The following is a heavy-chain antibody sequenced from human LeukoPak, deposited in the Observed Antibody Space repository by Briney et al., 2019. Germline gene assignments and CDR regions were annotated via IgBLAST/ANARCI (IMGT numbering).Heavy chain of an antibody. Sequence: SETLSLTCTVSGGSISSSSYYWGWIRQPPGKGLEWIGSIYYSGSTYYNPSLKSRVTISVDTSKNQFSLKLSSVTAADTAVYYCARDLWLRWWFDPWGQGTLVTVSS. D-gene: IGHD5-12*01. CDR1: GGSISSSSYY. V-gene: IGHV4-39*07. CDR3: ARDLWLRWWFDP. J-gene: IGHJ5*02. CDR2: IYYSGST.